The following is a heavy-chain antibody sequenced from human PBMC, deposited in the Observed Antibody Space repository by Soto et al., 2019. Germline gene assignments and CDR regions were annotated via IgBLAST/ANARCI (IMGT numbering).Heavy chain of an antibody. V-gene: IGHV5-51*01. J-gene: IGHJ5*02. Sequence: GESLKISCKDSGYSFSSYWIGWVRQMPGKGLEWMGIINPGDSDTRYSPSFQGQVTISADKSISTAYLQWSSLKASDTAMYYCARSSIPMAGPFEAWGQGALVTVSS. D-gene: IGHD6-19*01. CDR3: ARSSIPMAGPFEA. CDR2: INPGDSDT. CDR1: GYSFSSYW.